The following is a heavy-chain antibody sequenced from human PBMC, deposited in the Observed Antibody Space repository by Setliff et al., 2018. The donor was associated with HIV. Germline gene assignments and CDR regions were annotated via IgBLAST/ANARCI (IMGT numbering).Heavy chain of an antibody. CDR1: GFTFSSYT. J-gene: IGHJ4*02. D-gene: IGHD2-8*01. Sequence: GGSLRLSCAISGFTFSSYTMHWVRQAPGKGLEWVSSISSSSNSIYYTDSAKGRFTISRDNAKNSLYLQMNSLRAEDTAVYYCARDKGPNLLDYWGQGTLVTVSS. CDR3: ARDKGPNLLDY. V-gene: IGHV3-21*01. CDR2: ISSSSNSI.